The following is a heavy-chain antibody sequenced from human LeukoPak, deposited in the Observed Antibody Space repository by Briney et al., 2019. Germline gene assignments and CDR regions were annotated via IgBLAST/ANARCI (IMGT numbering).Heavy chain of an antibody. CDR2: INPNSGGT. D-gene: IGHD3-10*01. J-gene: IGHJ4*02. V-gene: IGHV1-2*02. CDR1: GYTFTGYY. Sequence: ASVKVSCKASGYTFTGYYMHWVRQAPGQGLEWMGWINPNSGGTNYAQKFQGRVTMTRDTSISTAYMELSRLRSDDTAVYYCGRGWSYYGSGSYYIDPHFDYWGQGTLVTVSS. CDR3: GRGWSYYGSGSYYIDPHFDY.